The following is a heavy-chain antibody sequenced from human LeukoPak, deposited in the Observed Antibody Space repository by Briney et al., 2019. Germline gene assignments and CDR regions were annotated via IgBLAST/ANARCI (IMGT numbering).Heavy chain of an antibody. J-gene: IGHJ6*02. CDR1: GFTFSSYG. CDR2: ISSSSSYI. CDR3: ARVRYYGSGSYLDV. Sequence: GGSLRLSCAASGFTFSSYGMHWVRQAPGNGLEWVSSISSSSSYIYYADSVKGRFTISRDNAKNSLYLQMNSLRAEDTAVYYCARVRYYGSGSYLDVWGQGTTVTVSS. V-gene: IGHV3-21*01. D-gene: IGHD3-10*01.